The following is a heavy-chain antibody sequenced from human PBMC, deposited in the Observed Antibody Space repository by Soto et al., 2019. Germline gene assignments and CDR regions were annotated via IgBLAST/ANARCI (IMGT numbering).Heavy chain of an antibody. Sequence: GGSLRLSCAASGFTFSSYDMHWVRQATGKGLEWVSAIGTAGDTYYPGSVKGRFTISRENAKNSLYLQMNSLRAEDTAVYYCARDRYIVQGYYYYGMDVWGQGTTVTVSS. D-gene: IGHD2-8*01. CDR1: GFTFSSYD. J-gene: IGHJ6*02. V-gene: IGHV3-13*01. CDR2: IGTAGDT. CDR3: ARDRYIVQGYYYYGMDV.